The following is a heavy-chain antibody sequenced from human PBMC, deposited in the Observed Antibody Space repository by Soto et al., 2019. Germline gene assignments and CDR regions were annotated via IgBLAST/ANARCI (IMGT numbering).Heavy chain of an antibody. V-gene: IGHV1-46*01. J-gene: IGHJ3*02. D-gene: IGHD3-10*01. CDR1: GYTFTSYY. Sequence: ASVKVSCKASGYTFTSYYMHWVRQAPGQGLEWMGIINPSGVSTSYAQKFQGRVTMTSDTSTSTVYMELSRLRPEDTAVYYCARDRAGRHLHDAFDIWGKGTMVTFSS. CDR2: INPSGVST. CDR3: ARDRAGRHLHDAFDI.